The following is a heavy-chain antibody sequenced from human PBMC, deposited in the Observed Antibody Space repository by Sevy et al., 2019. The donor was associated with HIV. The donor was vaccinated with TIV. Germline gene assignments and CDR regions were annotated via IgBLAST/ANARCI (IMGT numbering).Heavy chain of an antibody. Sequence: GGSLRLSCVASGFTFSDPWMSWVRQAPGKGLEWVGRIKSKIDGGTRDYAARVKGRFSIYREDSKNTMYLQMNRLKAEYKGVYYCATHPSWSFGMMVVAEGGMDVWGQGTTVTVSS. CDR2: IKSKIDGGTR. J-gene: IGHJ6*02. D-gene: IGHD3-22*01. CDR3: ATHPSWSFGMMVVAEGGMDV. CDR1: GFTFSDPW. V-gene: IGHV3-15*01.